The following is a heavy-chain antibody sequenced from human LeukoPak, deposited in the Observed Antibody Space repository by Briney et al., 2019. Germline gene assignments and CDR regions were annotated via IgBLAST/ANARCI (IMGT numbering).Heavy chain of an antibody. J-gene: IGHJ5*02. CDR3: ARDSSWFDP. V-gene: IGHV4-34*09. CDR1: GGSFSGYY. CDR2: IYYSGST. Sequence: KSSETLSLTCAVYGGSFSGYYWSWIRQPPGKGLEWIGYIYYSGSTYYNPSLKSRVTISVDTSKNQFSLKLSSVTAADTAVYYCARDSSWFDPWGQGTLVTVSS.